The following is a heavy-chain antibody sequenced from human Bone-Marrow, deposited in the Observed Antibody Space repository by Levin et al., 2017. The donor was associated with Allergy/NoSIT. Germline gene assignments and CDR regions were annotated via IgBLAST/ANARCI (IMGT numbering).Heavy chain of an antibody. Sequence: GESLKISCAVSGFSFNSYAMSWVRQAPEKGLEWVSSISGLDGSKHFADSVKGRFTISRDSSKNTLYLQMDSLRAEDTAIYYCAKDRTYGILWNYGMDVWGQGTTVTVSS. V-gene: IGHV3-23*01. J-gene: IGHJ6*02. CDR1: GFSFNSYA. CDR3: AKDRTYGILWNYGMDV. CDR2: ISGLDGSK. D-gene: IGHD4-17*01.